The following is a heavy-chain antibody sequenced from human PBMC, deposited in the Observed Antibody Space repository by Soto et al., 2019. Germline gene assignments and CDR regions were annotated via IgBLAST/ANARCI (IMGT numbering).Heavy chain of an antibody. CDR2: IWYDGSNK. D-gene: IGHD6-25*01. J-gene: IGHJ4*02. Sequence: QVQLVESGGGVVQPGRSLRLSCAASGFTFSSYGMHWVRQAPGKGLEWVAVIWYDGSNKYYADSVKGRFTISRDNSKNTLYLQMNSLRAEDTAVYYCARGRGSSAYDYWGQGNLVTVSS. CDR3: ARGRGSSAYDY. V-gene: IGHV3-33*01. CDR1: GFTFSSYG.